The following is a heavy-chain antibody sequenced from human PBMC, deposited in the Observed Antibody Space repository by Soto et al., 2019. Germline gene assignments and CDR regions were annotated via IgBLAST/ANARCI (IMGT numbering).Heavy chain of an antibody. Sequence: SETLSLTCAVYGGSFSGYYWSWIRQPPGKGLEWIGEINHSGSTNYNPSLKSRVTISVDTSKNQFSLKLSSVTAADTAVYYCASPYCSGGSCQNYYMDVWGKGTTVTVSS. CDR1: GGSFSGYY. D-gene: IGHD2-15*01. V-gene: IGHV4-34*01. CDR3: ASPYCSGGSCQNYYMDV. J-gene: IGHJ6*03. CDR2: INHSGST.